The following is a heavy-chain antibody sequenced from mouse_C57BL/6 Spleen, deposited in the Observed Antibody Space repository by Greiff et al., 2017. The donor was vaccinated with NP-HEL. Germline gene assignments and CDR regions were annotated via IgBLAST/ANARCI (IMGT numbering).Heavy chain of an antibody. CDR1: GYTFTDYY. Sequence: EVQLQQSGPELVKPGASVKISCKASGYTFTDYYMNWVKQSHGKSLEWIGDINPNNGGTSYNQKFKGKATLTVDKSSSTAYMELRSLTSEDSAVYYCARGGYVFAYWGQRTLVTVSA. D-gene: IGHD2-2*01. CDR2: INPNNGGT. V-gene: IGHV1-26*01. CDR3: ARGGYVFAY. J-gene: IGHJ3*01.